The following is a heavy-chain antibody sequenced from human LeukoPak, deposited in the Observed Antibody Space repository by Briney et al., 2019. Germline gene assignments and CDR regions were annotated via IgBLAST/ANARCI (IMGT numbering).Heavy chain of an antibody. CDR3: ARGAEQQRLAHFDY. D-gene: IGHD6-13*01. V-gene: IGHV1-2*02. J-gene: IGHJ4*02. CDR1: GYIFTGYY. Sequence: ASVKVSCKASGYIFTGYYMHWVRQAPGQGLEWMGWINPNNGGTKSAQKFQGRVTMTRDTSISTAYMELRSLRSDDTAIYYCARGAEQQRLAHFDYWGQGTLVTVSS. CDR2: INPNNGGT.